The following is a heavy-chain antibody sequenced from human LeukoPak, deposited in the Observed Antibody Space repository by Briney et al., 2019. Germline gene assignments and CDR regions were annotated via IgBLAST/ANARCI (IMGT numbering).Heavy chain of an antibody. CDR1: GGSISSHY. CDR3: ARGDWNYEGYFDY. V-gene: IGHV4-59*11. D-gene: IGHD1-7*01. J-gene: IGHJ4*02. CDR2: IYYSGST. Sequence: SETLSLTCTVSGGSISSHYWSWIRQPPGKGLEWIGYIYYSGSTNYNPSLKSGVTISVDTSKNQFSLKLSSVAAADTAVYYCARGDWNYEGYFDYWGQGTLVTVSS.